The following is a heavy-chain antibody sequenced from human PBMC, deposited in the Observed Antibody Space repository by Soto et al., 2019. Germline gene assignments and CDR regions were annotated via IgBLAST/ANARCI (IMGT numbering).Heavy chain of an antibody. CDR2: ISTSGGST. V-gene: IGHV3-23*01. J-gene: IGHJ6*02. D-gene: IGHD3-16*01. CDR3: AKDVTTKRTDYGYYGMDV. Sequence: GGSLRLSCAASGFTFSSYAMSWVRQAPGKGLEWVSTISTSGGSTYYADSVKGRFTISRDNSKNTLYLQMNSLRAEDTAVYYCAKDVTTKRTDYGYYGMDVWGQGTTVTVSS. CDR1: GFTFSSYA.